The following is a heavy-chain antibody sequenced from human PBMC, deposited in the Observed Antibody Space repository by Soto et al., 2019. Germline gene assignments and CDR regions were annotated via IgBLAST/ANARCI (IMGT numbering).Heavy chain of an antibody. CDR1: GGSISSYY. J-gene: IGHJ4*02. V-gene: IGHV4-59*08. D-gene: IGHD4-17*01. CDR2: IYYSGST. CDR3: ARHKDYGDSNFDY. Sequence: SETLSLTCTVSGGSISSYYRSWIRQPPGKGLEWIGYIYYSGSTNYNPSLKSRVTISVDTSKNQFSLKLSSVTAADTAVYYCARHKDYGDSNFDYWGQGTLVTVSS.